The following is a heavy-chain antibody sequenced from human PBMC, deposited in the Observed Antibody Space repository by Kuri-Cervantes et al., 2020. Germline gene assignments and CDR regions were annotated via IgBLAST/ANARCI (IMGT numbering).Heavy chain of an antibody. CDR1: GFAFSNYG. Sequence: GGSLRLSCEASGFAFSNYGMHWVRQAPGKGLVWVSRIKTDGSSKGYADFVKGRFTISRDNAKNTLYLQMNSLRGEDTAVYYCLRELGLSFDIWGQGTLVTVSS. V-gene: IGHV3-74*01. CDR3: LRELGLSFDI. D-gene: IGHD5/OR15-5a*01. CDR2: IKTDGSSK. J-gene: IGHJ4*02.